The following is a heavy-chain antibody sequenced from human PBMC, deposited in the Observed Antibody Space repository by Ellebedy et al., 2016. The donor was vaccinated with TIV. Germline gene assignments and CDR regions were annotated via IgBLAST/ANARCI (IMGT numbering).Heavy chain of an antibody. CDR2: IYYSGST. CDR1: GGSISSSSYY. CDR3: ARQAYDSSGPPFDY. J-gene: IGHJ4*02. V-gene: IGHV4-39*01. Sequence: SETLSLTXTVSGGSISSSSYYWGWIRQPPGKGLEWIGSIYYSGSTYYNPSLKSRVTISVDTSKNQFSLKLSSVTAADTAVYYCARQAYDSSGPPFDYWGQGTLVTVSS. D-gene: IGHD3-22*01.